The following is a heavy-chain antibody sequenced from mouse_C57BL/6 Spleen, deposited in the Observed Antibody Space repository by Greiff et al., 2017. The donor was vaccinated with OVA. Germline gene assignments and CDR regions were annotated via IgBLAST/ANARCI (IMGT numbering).Heavy chain of an antibody. CDR1: GYTFTDYI. D-gene: IGHD2-1*01. CDR3: ARNYGNLAWFAY. Sequence: VQLQQSGPELVKPGASVKMSCKASGYTFTDYIMHWVKQSHGKSLEWIGYINPNNGGTSYNQKFKGKATLTVNKSSSTAYMELRSLTSEDSAVYYCARNYGNLAWFAYWGQGTLVTVSA. J-gene: IGHJ3*01. CDR2: INPNNGGT. V-gene: IGHV1-22*01.